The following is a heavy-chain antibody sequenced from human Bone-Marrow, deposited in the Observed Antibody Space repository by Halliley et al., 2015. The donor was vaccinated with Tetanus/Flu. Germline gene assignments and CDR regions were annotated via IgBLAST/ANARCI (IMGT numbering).Heavy chain of an antibody. D-gene: IGHD3-10*01. CDR2: NPTRANT. CDR3: AREGDPHYYGSDSHMDV. Sequence: NPTRANTGYAQKFQGRVSLTTDTSTSTVYMELSSLTSQDTAVYYCAREGDPHYYGSDSHMDVWGQGTTVTVSS. V-gene: IGHV1-46*01. J-gene: IGHJ6*02.